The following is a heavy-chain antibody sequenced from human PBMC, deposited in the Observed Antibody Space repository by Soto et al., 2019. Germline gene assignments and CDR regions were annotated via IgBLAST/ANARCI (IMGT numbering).Heavy chain of an antibody. D-gene: IGHD5-18*01. CDR2: IDPSDSYT. J-gene: IGHJ4*02. V-gene: IGHV5-10-1*01. CDR3: ASHVDTAMGFFDY. CDR1: GYSFTSYW. Sequence: HGESLKISCKDSGYSFTSYWISWVRQMPGKGLEWMGRIDPSDSYTNYSPSFQGHVTISADKSVSTAYLQWSSLKASDTAMYYCASHVDTAMGFFDYWGQGTLVTVSS.